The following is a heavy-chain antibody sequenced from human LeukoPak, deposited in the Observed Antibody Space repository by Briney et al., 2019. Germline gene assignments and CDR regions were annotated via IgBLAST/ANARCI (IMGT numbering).Heavy chain of an antibody. CDR2: IRYDGSNK. CDR1: GFTFSSYG. CDR3: ARVGEYCTGTSCLDY. J-gene: IGHJ4*02. D-gene: IGHD2-2*01. Sequence: PGGSLRLSCAASGFTFSSYGMHWVRQAPGKGLEWVAFIRYDGSNKYYADSVKGRFTISRDNSKNTLYLQMNSLRADDTAVYYCARVGEYCTGTSCLDYWGQGTLVTVSS. V-gene: IGHV3-30*02.